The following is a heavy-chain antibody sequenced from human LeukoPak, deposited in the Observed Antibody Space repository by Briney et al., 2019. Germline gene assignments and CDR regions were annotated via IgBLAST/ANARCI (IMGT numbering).Heavy chain of an antibody. CDR1: GYTFTSYA. CDR2: INAGNGNT. D-gene: IGHD3-3*01. CDR3: ARPKHDFWSGYEGGYFDY. Sequence: GASVKVSCKASGYTFTSYAMHWVRQAPGQRLEWMGWINAGNGNTKYSQKFQGRVTITRDTSASTAYMELSSLRSEDTAVYYCARPKHDFWSGYEGGYFDYWGQGTLVTVSS. V-gene: IGHV1-3*01. J-gene: IGHJ4*02.